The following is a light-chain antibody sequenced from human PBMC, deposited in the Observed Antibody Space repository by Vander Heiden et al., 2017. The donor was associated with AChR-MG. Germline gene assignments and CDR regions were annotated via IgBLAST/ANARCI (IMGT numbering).Light chain of an antibody. CDR2: GAS. CDR3: QQYYHWPVT. CDR1: QSVDRK. Sequence: ELVMPQSPATLSVSPGDRATLSCRASQSVDRKLAWYQQKPGQPPRLLMDGASRATGIPARFSGSGSGTEFTLTISSLQSEDFAVYYCQQYYHWPVTFGGGTKVEIK. J-gene: IGKJ4*01. V-gene: IGKV3-15*01.